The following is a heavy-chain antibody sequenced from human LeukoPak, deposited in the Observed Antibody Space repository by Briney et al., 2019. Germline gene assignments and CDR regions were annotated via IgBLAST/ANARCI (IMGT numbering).Heavy chain of an antibody. CDR1: GGSISSYY. Sequence: SXXLSLTCTVSGGSISSYYWSWIRQPAGKGLEWIGRIYTSGSTNYDPSLKSRVTMSVDTSKNQFSLKLSSVTAADTAVYYCARDRGTIAAAFLWGQGTLVTVSS. CDR2: IYTSGST. J-gene: IGHJ4*02. D-gene: IGHD6-13*01. V-gene: IGHV4-4*07. CDR3: ARDRGTIAAAFL.